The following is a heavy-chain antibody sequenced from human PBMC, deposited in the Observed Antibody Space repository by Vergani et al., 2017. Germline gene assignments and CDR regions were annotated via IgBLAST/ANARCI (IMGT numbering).Heavy chain of an antibody. CDR1: GGTFSSYA. CDR2: IIPIFGTA. J-gene: IGHJ4*02. CDR3: ARTPAIAARRTWYYFDY. Sequence: QVQLVQSGAEVKKPGSSVKVSCKASGGTFSSYAISWVRQAPGQGLEWMGGIIPIFGTANYAQKFQGRVTITADESTSTAYMELSSLRSEDTAVYYCARTPAIAARRTWYYFDYWGQGTLVTVSS. V-gene: IGHV1-69*12. D-gene: IGHD6-6*01.